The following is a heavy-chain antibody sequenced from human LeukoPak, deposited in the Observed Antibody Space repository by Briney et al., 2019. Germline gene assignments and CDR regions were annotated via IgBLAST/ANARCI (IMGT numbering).Heavy chain of an antibody. V-gene: IGHV1-8*01. D-gene: IGHD3-10*01. CDR2: MNPNSGNT. CDR1: GYTFTSYD. CDR3: ARRGTLYGSGSYYAFDI. J-gene: IGHJ3*02. Sequence: ASVKVSCKASGYTFTSYDINWVRQATGQGLEWMGWMNPNSGNTGYAQKFQGRVTMTRNTSISTAYMELSSLRSEDTAVCYCARRGTLYGSGSYYAFDIWGQGTMVTVSS.